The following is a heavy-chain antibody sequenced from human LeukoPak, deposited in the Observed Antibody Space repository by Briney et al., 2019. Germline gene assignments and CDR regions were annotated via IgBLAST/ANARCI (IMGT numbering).Heavy chain of an antibody. V-gene: IGHV3-23*01. J-gene: IGHJ4*02. CDR3: AKEEYGDPEGYFDS. CDR1: GFTFSSYA. D-gene: IGHD4-17*01. Sequence: PGGSLRLSCAASGFTFSSYAMSWVRQAPGKGLEWVSAISGSGGSTYYADSVKGRFTISRDIFKDTLFLQMNSLRAEDTAIYYCAKEEYGDPEGYFDSWGQGSLVTVSS. CDR2: ISGSGGST.